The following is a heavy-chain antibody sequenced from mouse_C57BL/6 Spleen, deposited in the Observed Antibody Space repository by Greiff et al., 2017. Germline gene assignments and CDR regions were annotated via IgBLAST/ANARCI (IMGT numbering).Heavy chain of an antibody. CDR1: GYTFTSYW. V-gene: IGHV1-64*01. D-gene: IGHD1-1*01. Sequence: QVQLQQPGAELVKPGASVKLSCKASGYTFTSYWMHWVKQRPGQGLEWLGMIHPNSGSTNYNEKFKSKATLTVDKSSSTAYMQLSSLTSEDSAVYYCARGYYGSRDYAMDYWCQGTSVTVSS. CDR3: ARGYYGSRDYAMDY. J-gene: IGHJ4*01. CDR2: IHPNSGST.